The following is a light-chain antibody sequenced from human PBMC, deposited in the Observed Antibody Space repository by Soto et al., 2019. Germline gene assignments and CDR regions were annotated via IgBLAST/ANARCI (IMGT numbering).Light chain of an antibody. CDR1: QSISSW. J-gene: IGKJ4*01. CDR3: QQYKSCFVT. Sequence: DIQMTQSPSTLSASVGDRVTITCRASQSISSWLAWYQQKPGKAPKVLIYKASSLEGGVPSRFSGSGSGTEFTLTISSLQPDDLATYYCQQYKSCFVTFGGGTKVEIK. CDR2: KAS. V-gene: IGKV1-5*03.